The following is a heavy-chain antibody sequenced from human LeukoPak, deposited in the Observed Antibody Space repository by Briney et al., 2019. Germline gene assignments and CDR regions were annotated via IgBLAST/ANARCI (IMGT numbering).Heavy chain of an antibody. J-gene: IGHJ5*02. Sequence: PSQTLSLTCSVSGDSIRSGDYYWSWIRQPPGKGLEWIGFIFYSGSTHYNPSLKSRVIMSVDMSKNQFSLKLSSVTAADTAVYYCARIHALVVVPTTTPDWFDPWGQGTLVTVSS. V-gene: IGHV4-30-4*01. CDR1: GDSIRSGDYY. D-gene: IGHD2-2*01. CDR3: ARIHALVVVPTTTPDWFDP. CDR2: IFYSGST.